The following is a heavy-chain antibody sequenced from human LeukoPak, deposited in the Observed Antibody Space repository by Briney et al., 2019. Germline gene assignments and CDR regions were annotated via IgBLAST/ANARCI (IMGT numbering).Heavy chain of an antibody. CDR3: AKGGSTSCYTPLDF. Sequence: PGGSLRLSCAASGFTFSTYSMNWVRQAPGKGLEWVSSISSSSSYIYYADSVKGRFTISRDNAKNSLYLQMNSLRAEDAAVYYCAKGGSTSCYTPLDFWGQGTLVTVSS. CDR2: ISSSSSYI. CDR1: GFTFSTYS. J-gene: IGHJ4*02. V-gene: IGHV3-21*04. D-gene: IGHD2-2*02.